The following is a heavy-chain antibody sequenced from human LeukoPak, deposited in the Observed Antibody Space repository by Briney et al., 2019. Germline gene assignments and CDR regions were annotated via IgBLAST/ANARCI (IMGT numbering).Heavy chain of an antibody. D-gene: IGHD5-18*01. Sequence: GGALRLSCAASGFTFSSYSMNWVPQAPGKGLEWVSYIISSSSTIYYAESVKGGLPISRDHAKNSLYLQMKSLRDEDRAVYYCARDAEPLVDTVMVSCWGQGTLVTVSS. CDR2: IISSSSTI. CDR3: ARDAEPLVDTVMVSC. J-gene: IGHJ4*02. CDR1: GFTFSSYS. V-gene: IGHV3-48*02.